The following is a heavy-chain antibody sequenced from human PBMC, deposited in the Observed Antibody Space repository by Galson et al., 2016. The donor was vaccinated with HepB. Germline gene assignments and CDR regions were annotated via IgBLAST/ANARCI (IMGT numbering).Heavy chain of an antibody. J-gene: IGHJ4*02. CDR1: EFTFTSYA. CDR3: AKDRWTGQLLPHGFDY. D-gene: IGHD6-6*01. V-gene: IGHV3-23*01. CDR2: INNSGGRT. Sequence: SLRLSCAASEFTFTSYAMSRVRQAPGKGLEWVSSINNSGGRTHYADSVKGRFTISRDNSKNTLFLQMNSLRAEDTALYYCAKDRWTGQLLPHGFDYWGQGTLVTVSS.